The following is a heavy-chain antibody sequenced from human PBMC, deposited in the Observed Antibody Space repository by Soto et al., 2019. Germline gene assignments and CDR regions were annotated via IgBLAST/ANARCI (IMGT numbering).Heavy chain of an antibody. V-gene: IGHV3-23*01. Sequence: GGSLRLSCGVSGFIFSNYAMTWVRQAPGEGLEWVSSITSSGDATYYAESVKGRFTISRDNSKNALSLQMSSLRAEDTAVYYCVGDPGGLEGFDIWGPGTMVTVSS. CDR1: GFIFSNYA. CDR2: ITSSGDAT. J-gene: IGHJ3*02. D-gene: IGHD3-16*01. CDR3: VGDPGGLEGFDI.